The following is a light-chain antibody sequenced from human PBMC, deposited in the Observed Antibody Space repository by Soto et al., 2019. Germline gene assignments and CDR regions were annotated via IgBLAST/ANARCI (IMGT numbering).Light chain of an antibody. CDR2: AAS. CDR3: LQVDSYPLT. J-gene: IGKJ4*01. CDR1: QGISSD. Sequence: DIQLTQSPSFLSASVGDRVTITCRASQGISSDLAWYQQEPGKAPKLLIFAASTLQGGIPSRFSGSGSGTEFTLTITSLQPEDFATYYCLQVDSYPLTFGGGTKVDI. V-gene: IGKV1-9*01.